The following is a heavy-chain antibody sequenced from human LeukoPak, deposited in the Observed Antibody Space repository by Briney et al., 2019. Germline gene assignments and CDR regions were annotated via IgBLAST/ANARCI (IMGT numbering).Heavy chain of an antibody. CDR2: ISYDGSNK. CDR3: AKARGYSSGWSPYYYSGMDV. V-gene: IGHV3-30*18. J-gene: IGHJ6*02. Sequence: GGSLRLSCAASGFTFSSYGMHWVRQAPGKGLEWVAVISYDGSNKYYADSVKGRFTISRDNSKNTLYLQMNSLRAEDTAVYYCAKARGYSSGWSPYYYSGMDVWGQGTTVTVSS. CDR1: GFTFSSYG. D-gene: IGHD6-19*01.